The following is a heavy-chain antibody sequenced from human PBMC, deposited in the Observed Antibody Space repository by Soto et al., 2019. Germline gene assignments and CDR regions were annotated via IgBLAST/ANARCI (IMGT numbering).Heavy chain of an antibody. CDR3: ARAVAVPADFDY. CDR1: GYTFTGYA. V-gene: IGHV1-3*05. D-gene: IGHD6-19*01. Sequence: QGQLVQSGAEEKKPGASVKVSCKAPGYTFTGYAMHWVRQAPGQRLEWMGWINAGNGNTKYSQKFQGRVTITRDTSASTAYMELSRLRSEDTAVYYCARAVAVPADFDYWGQGTLVTVSS. J-gene: IGHJ4*02. CDR2: INAGNGNT.